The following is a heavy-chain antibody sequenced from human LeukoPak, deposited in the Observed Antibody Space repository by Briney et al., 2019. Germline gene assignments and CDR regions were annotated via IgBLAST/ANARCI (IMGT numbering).Heavy chain of an antibody. J-gene: IGHJ4*02. D-gene: IGHD3-3*01. CDR2: ISYNGSNK. CDR1: GFTFSSYA. V-gene: IGHV3-30-3*01. Sequence: GGSPRLSCAASGFTFSSYAMHWVRQAPGKGLEWVAVISYNGSNKYYADSVKGRFTISRDNSKNTLYLQMNSLRGEDTAVYYCAKDPGKFWSGHDYWGQGTLVTVSS. CDR3: AKDPGKFWSGHDY.